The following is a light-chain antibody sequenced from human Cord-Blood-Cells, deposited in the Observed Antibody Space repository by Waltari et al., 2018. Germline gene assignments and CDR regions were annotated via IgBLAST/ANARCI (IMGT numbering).Light chain of an antibody. CDR2: DVS. Sequence: QSALTQPRSVSGSPRQSVTISCTGTSSDVGGYNYVSWYQQHPGKAPKLMIYDVSKRPSGVPDLFSGSKSGNTASLTISGLQAEDEADYYCCSYAGSYTLVFGGGTKLTVL. J-gene: IGLJ2*01. V-gene: IGLV2-11*01. CDR3: CSYAGSYTLV. CDR1: SSDVGGYNY.